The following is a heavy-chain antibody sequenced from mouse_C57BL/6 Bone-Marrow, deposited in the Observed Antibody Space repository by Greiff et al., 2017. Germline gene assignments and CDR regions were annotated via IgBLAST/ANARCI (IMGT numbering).Heavy chain of an antibody. J-gene: IGHJ1*03. CDR1: GYTFTSYD. V-gene: IGHV1-85*01. D-gene: IGHD1-1*01. CDR2: IYTSDGST. Sequence: QVQLKESGPELVKPGASVQLSCKASGYTFTSYDINWVKQRPGQGLEWIGWIYTSDGSTKYNEKFKGKATLTVDTSSSTAYMERHSRTSEDSAVYFCARDYGSSYWYFDVWGTGTTVTVSS. CDR3: ARDYGSSYWYFDV.